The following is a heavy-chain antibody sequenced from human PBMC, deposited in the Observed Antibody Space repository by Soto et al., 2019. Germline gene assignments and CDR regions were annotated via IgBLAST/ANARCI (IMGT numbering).Heavy chain of an antibody. D-gene: IGHD6-19*01. V-gene: IGHV3-9*01. CDR2: ISWNSGSI. CDR3: AKDRGLVLSFYFYY. CDR1: GFTFDDYA. Sequence: PGGSLRLSCAASGFTFDDYAMHWVRQAPGKGLEWVSGISWNSGSIGYADSVKGRFTISRDNAKNSLYLQMNSLRAEDTALYYCAKDRGLVLSFYFYYWGQGTLVTVSS. J-gene: IGHJ4*02.